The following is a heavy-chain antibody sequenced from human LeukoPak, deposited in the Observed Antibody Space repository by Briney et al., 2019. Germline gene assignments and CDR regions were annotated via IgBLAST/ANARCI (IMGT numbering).Heavy chain of an antibody. CDR3: ARRGADYCSGDTCYYFDY. CDR2: IYPGDSDT. D-gene: IGHD2-15*01. CDR1: GSRSTSYW. Sequence: GESLKISCKGSGSRSTSYWIGWVRPMPGKGLEWMGIIYPGDSDTRYSPSFQGQVTISADNSISTAYLQWNSLKASDTAIYYCARRGADYCSGDTCYYFDYWGQGTLVTVSS. J-gene: IGHJ4*02. V-gene: IGHV5-51*01.